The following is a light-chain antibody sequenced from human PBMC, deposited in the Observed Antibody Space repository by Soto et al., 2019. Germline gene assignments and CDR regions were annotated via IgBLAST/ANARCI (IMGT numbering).Light chain of an antibody. J-gene: IGLJ2*01. CDR2: EVR. CDR3: CSYEGWFTVV. V-gene: IGLV2-11*01. Sequence: QSALTQPRSVSGSPGQSVTISCTGTSSDVGGYNYVSWYQQHPGKAPKLMIYEVRNRPSGVPDRFSGSKSGNTASLTISGLQAEDEADYYCCSYEGWFTVVFGAGTKLTVL. CDR1: SSDVGGYNY.